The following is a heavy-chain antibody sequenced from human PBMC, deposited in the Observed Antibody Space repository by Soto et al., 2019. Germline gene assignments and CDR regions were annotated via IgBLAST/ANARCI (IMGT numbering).Heavy chain of an antibody. J-gene: IGHJ4*02. D-gene: IGHD3-10*01. CDR3: AGVRGSRHAPNDY. V-gene: IGHV4-34*01. CDR1: GGSFSGYY. CDR2: INHSGST. Sequence: QVQLQQWGAGLLKPSETLSLTCAVYGGSFSGYYWSWIRQPPGKGLEWIGEINHSGSTNYNPSLKGRVTISVDTSKNQFSLKLSSVTAADTAVYYCAGVRGSRHAPNDYWGQGTLVTVSS.